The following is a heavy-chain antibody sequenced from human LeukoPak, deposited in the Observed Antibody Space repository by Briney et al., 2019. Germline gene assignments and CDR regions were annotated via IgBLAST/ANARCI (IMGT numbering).Heavy chain of an antibody. CDR3: AREDTVVAFVI. D-gene: IGHD4-11*01. Sequence: GGSLRLSCAASRFAFSSYEMNWVRQAPGKGLEWVSYISGSGIKHYADSVKGRFTISRDNAKNSLYLQMNSLRVEDTAVYYCAREDTVVAFVIWGQGTTVTV. CDR1: RFAFSSYE. J-gene: IGHJ3*02. CDR2: ISGSGIK. V-gene: IGHV3-48*03.